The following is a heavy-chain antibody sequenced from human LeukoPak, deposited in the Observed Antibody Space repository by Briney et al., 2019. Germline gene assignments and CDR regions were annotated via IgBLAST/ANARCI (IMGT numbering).Heavy chain of an antibody. Sequence: SETLSLTCAVYGGSLSGYYWSWIRQPPGKGLEWIGEINHSGSTNYNPSLKSRVTISVDTSKNQFSLKLSSVTAADTAVYYCASRRGYFDYWGQGTLVTVSS. CDR3: ASRRGYFDY. CDR2: INHSGST. J-gene: IGHJ4*02. V-gene: IGHV4-34*01. D-gene: IGHD3-10*01. CDR1: GGSLSGYY.